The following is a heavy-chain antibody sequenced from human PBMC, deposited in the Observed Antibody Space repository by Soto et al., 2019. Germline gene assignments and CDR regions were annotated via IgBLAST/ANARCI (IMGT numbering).Heavy chain of an antibody. CDR2: IIPIFGTT. CDR1: GGTFSSYA. V-gene: IGHV1-69*01. Sequence: QVQLVQSGAEVKKPGSSVKVSCKASGGTFSSYAISWVRQAPGQGLEWMGGIIPIFGTTNYAQKFQGRVTITADESTSTAYMELSSLRSEDTAVYYCARDPGSSSPYYYYGMDVWGQGTTVTVSS. D-gene: IGHD6-6*01. J-gene: IGHJ6*02. CDR3: ARDPGSSSPYYYYGMDV.